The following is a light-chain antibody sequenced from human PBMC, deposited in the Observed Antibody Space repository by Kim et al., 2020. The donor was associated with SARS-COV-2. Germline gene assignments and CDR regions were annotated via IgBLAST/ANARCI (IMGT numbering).Light chain of an antibody. Sequence: ASIGDRVTLTCRASQGISNWLALYQQKPGEAPKSPVYSASTLQSGGPSRFSASKSGTDFTLPNNNLQPEESGNYYCQQYSRYPRTFGQGKRLEI. CDR3: QQYSRYPRT. V-gene: IGKV1D-16*01. CDR1: QGISNW. J-gene: IGKJ5*01. CDR2: SAS.